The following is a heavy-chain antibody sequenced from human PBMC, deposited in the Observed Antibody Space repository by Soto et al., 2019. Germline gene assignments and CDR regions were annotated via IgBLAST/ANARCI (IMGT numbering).Heavy chain of an antibody. D-gene: IGHD2-15*01. V-gene: IGHV3-23*01. CDR1: GFSFSTYA. Sequence: EVQLLESGGGLVQSGGPLRLACATSGFSFSTYAMTWVRQAPGKGLEWVSTFNGNGGGTYYADSVKGRFTISRDNSKNTLYLQMDRLRAEDTATYYCAKDNSLHWFDPWGQGTLVTVSS. J-gene: IGHJ5*02. CDR3: AKDNSLHWFDP. CDR2: FNGNGGGT.